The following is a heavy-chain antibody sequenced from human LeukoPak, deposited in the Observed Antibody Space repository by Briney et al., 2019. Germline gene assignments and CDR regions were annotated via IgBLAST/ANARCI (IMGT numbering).Heavy chain of an antibody. D-gene: IGHD4-17*01. CDR3: ARVNGDYGYYFDY. Sequence: GESLKISCKASGYTFTGYYMHWVRQAPGQGLEWMGWINPNSGGTNYAQKFQGRVTMTRDTSISTAYMELSRLRSDDTAVYYCARVNGDYGYYFDYWGQGTLVTVSS. CDR1: GYTFTGYY. CDR2: INPNSGGT. J-gene: IGHJ4*02. V-gene: IGHV1-2*02.